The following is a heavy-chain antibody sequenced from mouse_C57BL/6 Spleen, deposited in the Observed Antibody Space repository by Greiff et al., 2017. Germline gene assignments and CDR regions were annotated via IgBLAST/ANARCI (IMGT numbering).Heavy chain of an antibody. CDR3: ARCSSYWYFDV. V-gene: IGHV3-6*01. Sequence: ESGPGLVKPSQSLSLTCSVTGYSITSGYYWNWIRQFPGNKLEWMGYISYDGSNNYNPSLKNRISITRDTSKNQFFLKLNSVTTEDTATYYCARCSSYWYFDVWGTGTTVTVSS. D-gene: IGHD1-1*01. CDR2: ISYDGSN. J-gene: IGHJ1*03. CDR1: GYSITSGYY.